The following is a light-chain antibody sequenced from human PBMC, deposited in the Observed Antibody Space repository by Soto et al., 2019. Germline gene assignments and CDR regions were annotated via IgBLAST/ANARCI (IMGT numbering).Light chain of an antibody. CDR2: EVN. CDR3: CSYAGSSIFV. Sequence: QSALTQPASVSGSPGQSITISCTGTSSDVGSYNLVSWYQQLPGKAPKLIIFEVNERTSVISNRFSGSKSGNTASLTISELQGEDAAHYYCCSYAGSSIFVFGGGTKLTVL. V-gene: IGLV2-23*02. CDR1: SSDVGSYNL. J-gene: IGLJ2*01.